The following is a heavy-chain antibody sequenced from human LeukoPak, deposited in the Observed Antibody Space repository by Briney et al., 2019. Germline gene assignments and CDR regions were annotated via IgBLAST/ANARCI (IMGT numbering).Heavy chain of an antibody. Sequence: GGSLRLSCAASGFTFSSYGMHWVRKAPGKGLEWVAVIWYDGSNKYYADSVKGRFTISRDNSKNTLYLQMNSLRAEDTAVYYCARALYSSGWYYFDYWGQGTLVTVSS. CDR3: ARALYSSGWYYFDY. CDR2: IWYDGSNK. J-gene: IGHJ4*02. CDR1: GFTFSSYG. V-gene: IGHV3-33*01. D-gene: IGHD6-19*01.